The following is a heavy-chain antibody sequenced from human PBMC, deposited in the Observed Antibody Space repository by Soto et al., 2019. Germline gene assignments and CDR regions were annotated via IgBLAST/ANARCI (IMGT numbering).Heavy chain of an antibody. J-gene: IGHJ5*02. CDR2: IYHSGST. CDR3: ARLSAAWLDP. D-gene: IGHD6-19*01. Sequence: QVQLQESCPGLVKPSETLSLTCTVSGGSVSSGSYYWGWIRQPPGKGLEWIGYIYHSGSTNYNPSLKSRVTISVDTAKHQFSLRLTSVTAADTAVYYSARLSAAWLDPWGQRTLGTVAS. CDR1: GGSVSSGSYY. V-gene: IGHV4-61*01.